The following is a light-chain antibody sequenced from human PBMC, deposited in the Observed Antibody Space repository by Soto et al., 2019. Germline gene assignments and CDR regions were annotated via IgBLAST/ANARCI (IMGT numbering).Light chain of an antibody. CDR1: QTVSSN. CDR3: QQYNNWPPIT. J-gene: IGKJ5*01. CDR2: GAS. Sequence: PPGTLSLSPGESATLSCRARQTVSSNLAWYQQKPGQAPRLLIYGASTRATGIPARFSGSGSGTEFTLTISSLQSEDFAVYYCQQYNNWPPITFGQGTRLEIK. V-gene: IGKV3-15*01.